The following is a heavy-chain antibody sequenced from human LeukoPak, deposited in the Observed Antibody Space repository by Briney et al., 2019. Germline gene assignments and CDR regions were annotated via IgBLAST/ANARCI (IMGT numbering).Heavy chain of an antibody. V-gene: IGHV4-31*03. D-gene: IGHD6-13*01. Sequence: TLPLTCTVSGGSISSGGYYWSWIRQHPGKGLEWIGYIYYSGSTYYNPSLKSRVTISVDTSKNQFSLKLSSVTAADTAVYYCARTIAAAAAINWFDPWGQGTLVTVSS. CDR1: GGSISSGGYY. CDR2: IYYSGST. J-gene: IGHJ5*02. CDR3: ARTIAAAAAINWFDP.